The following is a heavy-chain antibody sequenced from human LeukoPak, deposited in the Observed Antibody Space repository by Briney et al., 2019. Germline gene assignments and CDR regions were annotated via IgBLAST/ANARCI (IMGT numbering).Heavy chain of an antibody. D-gene: IGHD4-17*01. J-gene: IGHJ4*02. Sequence: AGGSLRLSCAASGFTFSSYSMNWVRQAPGKGLEWVSAISGSGGSTYYADSVKGRFTISRDNSKNTLYLQMNSLRAEDTAVYYCAKARDGDTGDFDYWGQGTLVTVSS. CDR3: AKARDGDTGDFDY. V-gene: IGHV3-23*01. CDR2: ISGSGGST. CDR1: GFTFSSYS.